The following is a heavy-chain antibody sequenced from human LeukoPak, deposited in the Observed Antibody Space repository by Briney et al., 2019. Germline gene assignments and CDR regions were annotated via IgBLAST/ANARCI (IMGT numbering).Heavy chain of an antibody. CDR3: ARDGVGVTDAFDI. Sequence: PSETLSLPCTVSGGSISSRSYYWGWIRQPPGKGQEWIGSIYYSGSTYYNPSLKSRVTISVDTSKNQVSLKLSSVTAADTAVYYCARDGVGVTDAFDIWGQGTMVTVSS. J-gene: IGHJ3*02. CDR1: GGSISSRSYY. V-gene: IGHV4-39*07. D-gene: IGHD4-11*01. CDR2: IYYSGST.